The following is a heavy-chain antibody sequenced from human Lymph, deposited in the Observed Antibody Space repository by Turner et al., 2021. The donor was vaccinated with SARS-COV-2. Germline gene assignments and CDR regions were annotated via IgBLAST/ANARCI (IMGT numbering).Heavy chain of an antibody. D-gene: IGHD4-17*01. CDR2: ISSSSSYI. CDR3: ARGDYGDYGTVYFDY. CDR1: GFTFSSYS. J-gene: IGHJ4*02. V-gene: IGHV3-21*01. Sequence: EVQLVESGGGLVKPGGSLRLSCAASGFTFSSYSMNWVRQAPGKGLEWVSSISSSSSYIYYADSVKGRFTISRDNAKNSLYLQMNSLGAEDTAVYYCARGDYGDYGTVYFDYWGQGTLVTVSS.